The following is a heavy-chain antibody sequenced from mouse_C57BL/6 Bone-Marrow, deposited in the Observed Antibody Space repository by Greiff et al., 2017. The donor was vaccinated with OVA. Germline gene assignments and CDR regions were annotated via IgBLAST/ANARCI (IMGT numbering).Heavy chain of an antibody. D-gene: IGHD1-1*01. Sequence: QVQLQQSGPELVKPGASVKISCKASGYAFSSSWMNWVKQRPGKGLEWIGRLYPGDGDTNYNGKFKGKATLTADKSSSTAYMQLSSLTSEDSAVYVCARSPITTVAPFYWGQGTTLTVSS. CDR1: GYAFSSSW. CDR2: LYPGDGDT. V-gene: IGHV1-82*01. CDR3: ARSPITTVAPFY. J-gene: IGHJ2*01.